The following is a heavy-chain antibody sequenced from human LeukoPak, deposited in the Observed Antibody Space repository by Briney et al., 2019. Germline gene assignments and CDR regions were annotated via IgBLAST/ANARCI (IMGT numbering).Heavy chain of an antibody. D-gene: IGHD3-10*01. V-gene: IGHV1-2*02. CDR2: INPNSGGT. CDR3: ARKRGVRGVIDY. CDR1: GYTFTGYY. Sequence: ASVKVSCKASGYTFTGYYMHWVRQAPGQGLEWMGWINPNSGGTNYAQKFQGRVTMTRDTSISTAYMELSRLRSDDTAVYYCARKRGVRGVIDYWGQGTLVTVSS. J-gene: IGHJ4*02.